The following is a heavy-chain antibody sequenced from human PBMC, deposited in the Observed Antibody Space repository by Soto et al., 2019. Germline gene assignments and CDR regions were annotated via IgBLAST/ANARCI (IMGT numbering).Heavy chain of an antibody. CDR2: IYYSGST. J-gene: IGHJ6*02. D-gene: IGHD3-10*01. CDR3: ARGIGSGSRVYYYGMDV. CDR1: GGSISSYY. V-gene: IGHV4-59*01. Sequence: QVQLQESGPGLVKPSETLSLTCTVSGGSISSYYWSWIRQPPGKGLEWIGYIYYSGSTNYNPSLQSRVTISVDTSKNQFSLKLSSVTAADTAVYYCARGIGSGSRVYYYGMDVWGQGTTVTVSS.